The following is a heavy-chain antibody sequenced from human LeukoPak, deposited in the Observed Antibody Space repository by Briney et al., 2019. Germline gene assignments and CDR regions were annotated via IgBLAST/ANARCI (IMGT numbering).Heavy chain of an antibody. CDR2: IYHSGST. J-gene: IGHJ4*02. Sequence: SSETLSLTCAVSGGPISSGGYSWSWIRQPPGKGLEWIGYIYHSGSTYYNPSLKSRVTISVDRSKNQFSLKLSSVTAADTAVYYCARTQIVVVTACFDYWGQGTLVTVSS. CDR3: ARTQIVVVTACFDY. CDR1: GGPISSGGYS. D-gene: IGHD2-21*02. V-gene: IGHV4-30-2*01.